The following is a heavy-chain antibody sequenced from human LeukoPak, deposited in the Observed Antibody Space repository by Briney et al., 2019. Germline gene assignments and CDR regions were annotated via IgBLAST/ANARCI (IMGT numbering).Heavy chain of an antibody. V-gene: IGHV4-38-2*02. Sequence: SETLSLTCTVSGYSISSGYYWGWIRQPPGKGLEWIGSIYHSGSTYYNPSLKSRVTISVDTSKNQFSLKLSSVTAADTAVYYWARKTGGGGSAPAPPLLRGQ. CDR2: IYHSGST. CDR3: ARKTGGGGSAPAPPLL. J-gene: IGHJ3*01. D-gene: IGHD3-16*01. CDR1: GYSISSGYY.